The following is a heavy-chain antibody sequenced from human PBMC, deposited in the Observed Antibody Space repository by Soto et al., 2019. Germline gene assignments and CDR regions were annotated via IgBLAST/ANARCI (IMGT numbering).Heavy chain of an antibody. Sequence: SVKVSCNASGGTFSSYAISWVRQAPGQGLEWMGGIIPIFGTANYAQRFQGRVTITADKSTSTAYMELSSLRSEDTAAYYCARAGEDTIVRGVNWFEPWGQGRLVTVSS. V-gene: IGHV1-69*06. D-gene: IGHD3-10*01. CDR1: GGTFSSYA. CDR3: ARAGEDTIVRGVNWFEP. J-gene: IGHJ5*02. CDR2: IIPIFGTA.